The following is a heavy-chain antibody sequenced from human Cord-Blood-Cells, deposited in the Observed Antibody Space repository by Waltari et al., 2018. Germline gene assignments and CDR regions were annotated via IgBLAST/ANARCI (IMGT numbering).Heavy chain of an antibody. CDR1: GYSFTSYW. Sequence: EVQLVQSGAEVKKPGEALKISCKGSGYSFTSYWIGWVRQMHGKGLEWMGIIYPGDSDTRYSPSFQGQVTISADKSISTAYLQWSSLKASDTAMYYCARRNYYGSGSYSWFDPWGQGTLVTVSS. J-gene: IGHJ5*02. CDR3: ARRNYYGSGSYSWFDP. D-gene: IGHD3-10*01. CDR2: IYPGDSDT. V-gene: IGHV5-51*01.